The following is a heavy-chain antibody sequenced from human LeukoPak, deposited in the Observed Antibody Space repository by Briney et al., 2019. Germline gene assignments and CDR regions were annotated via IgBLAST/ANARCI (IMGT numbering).Heavy chain of an antibody. J-gene: IGHJ4*02. Sequence: PGGSLRHSCAASGFTFSGYWMSWVRQAPGKGLEGVAHIKQDGSDKYYVDSVKGRFTISRDNAKNSLYLQMNSLRAEDTAVYYCARIWITNSHDSSGYFDYWGQGTLVTVSS. CDR2: IKQDGSDK. D-gene: IGHD3-22*01. CDR3: ARIWITNSHDSSGYFDY. V-gene: IGHV3-7*01. CDR1: GFTFSGYW.